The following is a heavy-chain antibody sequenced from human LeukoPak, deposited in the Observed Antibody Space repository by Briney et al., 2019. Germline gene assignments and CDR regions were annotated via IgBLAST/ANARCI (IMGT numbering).Heavy chain of an antibody. D-gene: IGHD3-3*01. J-gene: IGHJ4*02. Sequence: GGSLRLSCAASGFTFSSYAMTWVRQAPGKGLEWVSGISGSGTSTNYADSVKGRFTISRDNTMNSLYLRMSSLRAEDTAVYYCATDRGWRTSGYYLYYFEYWGQGTLVTYSS. V-gene: IGHV3-23*01. CDR2: ISGSGTST. CDR3: ATDRGWRTSGYYLYYFEY. CDR1: GFTFSSYA.